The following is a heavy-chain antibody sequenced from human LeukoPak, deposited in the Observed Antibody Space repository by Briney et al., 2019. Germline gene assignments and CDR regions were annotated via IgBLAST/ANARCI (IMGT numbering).Heavy chain of an antibody. D-gene: IGHD6-19*01. J-gene: IGHJ5*02. Sequence: GGSLRLSCAASGFTFSSYGMHWVRQAPGKGLEWVAVISYDGSNKKYTDSVKGRFTISRDNSKNTLFMQMNSLRAEDTAMYYCAKDSAPIAVAGTPYNWFDPWGQGTLVTVSS. CDR2: ISYDGSNK. CDR1: GFTFSSYG. CDR3: AKDSAPIAVAGTPYNWFDP. V-gene: IGHV3-30*18.